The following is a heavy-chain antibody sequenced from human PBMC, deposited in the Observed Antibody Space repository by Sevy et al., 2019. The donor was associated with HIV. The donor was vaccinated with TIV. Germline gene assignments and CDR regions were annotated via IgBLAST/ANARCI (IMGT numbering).Heavy chain of an antibody. J-gene: IGHJ6*02. V-gene: IGHV3-7*01. CDR1: GFTFRNFW. D-gene: IGHD3-10*01. CDR3: AKSYSGSGISYGMDL. CDR2: IRQDGSEK. Sequence: GGSLRLSCAVSGFTFRNFWMSRVRQAPGKGLEWVANIRQDGSEKYYVDSVRGRFTISRDNAKNSLFLQLNSLRADDTAIYYCAKSYSGSGISYGMDLWGRGTTVTVSS.